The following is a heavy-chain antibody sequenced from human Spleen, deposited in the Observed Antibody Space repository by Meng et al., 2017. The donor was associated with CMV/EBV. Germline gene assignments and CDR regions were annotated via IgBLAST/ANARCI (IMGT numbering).Heavy chain of an antibody. CDR3: ATIAYCGGDCYQVHPLYDH. Sequence: TFNSYGITWGRQAPGQGLEWVGWISSYNSNTNYAQKFLGRVTLTTDTSTSIAYMELRSLRSDDTAVYYCATIAYCGGDCYQVHPLYDHWGQGTLVTVSS. D-gene: IGHD2-21*01. CDR2: ISSYNSNT. V-gene: IGHV1-18*01. CDR1: TFNSYG. J-gene: IGHJ5*02.